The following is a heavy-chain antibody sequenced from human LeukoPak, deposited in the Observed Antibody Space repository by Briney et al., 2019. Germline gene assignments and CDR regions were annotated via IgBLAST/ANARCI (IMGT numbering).Heavy chain of an antibody. CDR1: GDSITSDY. J-gene: IGHJ4*02. D-gene: IGHD3-10*01. V-gene: IGHV4-59*08. Sequence: SEILSLTCNVSGDSITSDYWSWIRQSPGKGLEWIGYINYGGNSDYNPSLNSRVTISVNRSKKQVSLKMRSMTAADTAVYYCARLDCISNTCYNYWAPGALVTVSS. CDR2: INYGGNS. CDR3: ARLDCISNTCYNY.